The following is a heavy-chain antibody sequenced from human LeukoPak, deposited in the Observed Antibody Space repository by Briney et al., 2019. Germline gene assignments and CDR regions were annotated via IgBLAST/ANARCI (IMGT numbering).Heavy chain of an antibody. CDR3: ARLWGGIVAADDAFDI. CDR1: GYNFAQYR. V-gene: IGHV5-51*01. D-gene: IGHD1-26*01. Sequence: GESLKISCKGSGYNFAQYRIGWVRQMRGTGLEWMGITHPGDSDTIYSPSFQGQATMSADKSISTAYLQWSSLKASDTAMYYCARLWGGIVAADDAFDIWGQGTMVTVSS. CDR2: THPGDSDT. J-gene: IGHJ3*02.